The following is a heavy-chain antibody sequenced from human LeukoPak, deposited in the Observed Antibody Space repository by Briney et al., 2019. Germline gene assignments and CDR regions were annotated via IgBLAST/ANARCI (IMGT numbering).Heavy chain of an antibody. D-gene: IGHD6-6*01. J-gene: IGHJ3*02. CDR1: GGSISSYF. CDR3: AREVRDSSSSFDI. Sequence: SETLSLTCTVSGGSISSYFWTWVRQAPGKGLEWIGYIYYSGGTNYNPSLKSRVTISVDISRNQISLNLSSVTPADTAVYYCAREVRDSSSSFDIWGQGTMVIVSS. CDR2: IYYSGGT. V-gene: IGHV4-59*01.